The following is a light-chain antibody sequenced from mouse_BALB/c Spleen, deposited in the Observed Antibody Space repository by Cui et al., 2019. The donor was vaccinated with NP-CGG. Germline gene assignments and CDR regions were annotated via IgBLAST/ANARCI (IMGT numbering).Light chain of an antibody. CDR3: ALWYDNRWV. CDR2: GTN. CDR1: TGDVTSSNY. J-gene: IGLJ1*01. Sequence: QSVVTQGSALTTSPGETVTPSCRSSTGDVTSSNYANWVQEKPDHLFTGLIGGTNNRTPGVPARFSSSLIGDKAALTITGAQTEDEAIYFFALWYDNRWVFGGGTKLTVL. V-gene: IGLV1*01.